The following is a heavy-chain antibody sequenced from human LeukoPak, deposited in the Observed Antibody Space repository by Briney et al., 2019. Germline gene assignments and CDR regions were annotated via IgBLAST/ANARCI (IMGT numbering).Heavy chain of an antibody. D-gene: IGHD3-22*01. CDR2: IWYDGSNK. Sequence: PGRSLRLSCAASGFTFSSYGMHWVRQAPGKGLEWVAVIWYDGSNKYYADSVKGRFTISRDNSKNTLYLQMNSLRAEDTAVYYCARVSPAMIVVAPGGNWFDPWGQGTLVTVSS. CDR1: GFTFSSYG. CDR3: ARVSPAMIVVAPGGNWFDP. V-gene: IGHV3-33*08. J-gene: IGHJ5*02.